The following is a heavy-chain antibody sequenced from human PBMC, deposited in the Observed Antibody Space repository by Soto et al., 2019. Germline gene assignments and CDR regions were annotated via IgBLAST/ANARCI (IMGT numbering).Heavy chain of an antibody. Sequence: SETLSLTCTVSGGSISSGGYYWSWIRQPPGKGLEWIGYIYYSGGTYYNPSLKSRVTISVDTSKNQFSLKLSSVTAADTAVYYCARYSYGDRRFDYWGQGTLVTVSS. D-gene: IGHD5-18*01. CDR3: ARYSYGDRRFDY. V-gene: IGHV4-30-4*01. CDR2: IYYSGGT. J-gene: IGHJ4*02. CDR1: GGSISSGGYY.